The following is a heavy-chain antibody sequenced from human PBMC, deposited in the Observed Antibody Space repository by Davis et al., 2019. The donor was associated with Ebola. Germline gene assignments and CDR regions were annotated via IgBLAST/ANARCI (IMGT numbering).Heavy chain of an antibody. D-gene: IGHD2-8*02. CDR1: GFTFSSYW. Sequence: PGGSLRLSCAASGFTFSSYWMSWVRQAPGKGLEWVANIKQDGSEKYYVDSVKGRFTISRDNSQNTLSLRMNSLRAEDTAVYYCAEIYWVRYGMDVWGQGTTVTVSS. J-gene: IGHJ6*02. V-gene: IGHV3-7*01. CDR3: AEIYWVRYGMDV. CDR2: IKQDGSEK.